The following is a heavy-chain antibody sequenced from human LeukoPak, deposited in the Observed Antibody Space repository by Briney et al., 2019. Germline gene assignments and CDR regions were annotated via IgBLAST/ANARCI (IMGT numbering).Heavy chain of an antibody. CDR3: ARDLVVVVAATYYYYYGMDV. J-gene: IGHJ6*02. Sequence: RSETLSLTCIVSGGSISGYYRSWIRQPPRKGLGCIGYIYYSGSTNYNPSLKCRVTMSVDTSKNQFSLKLSSVTAADTAVYYCARDLVVVVAATYYYYYGMDVWGQGTTVTVSS. CDR1: GGSISGYY. CDR2: IYYSGST. D-gene: IGHD2-15*01. V-gene: IGHV4-59*12.